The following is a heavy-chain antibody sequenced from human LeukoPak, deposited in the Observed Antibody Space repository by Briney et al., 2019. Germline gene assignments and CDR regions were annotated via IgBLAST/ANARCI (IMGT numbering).Heavy chain of an antibody. D-gene: IGHD1-26*01. CDR2: ISGLNNDM. Sequence: GGSLRLSCAPSGSTLSSYGMHWVRQAPGKGLEWVSLISGLNNDMYYADSVKGRFTISRDNAKNSLYLEMNSLTAEDTAVYYCARRDPLSYQLGTLNFDHWGQGTLVTVSS. CDR1: GSTLSSYG. J-gene: IGHJ4*02. CDR3: ARRDPLSYQLGTLNFDH. V-gene: IGHV3-21*01.